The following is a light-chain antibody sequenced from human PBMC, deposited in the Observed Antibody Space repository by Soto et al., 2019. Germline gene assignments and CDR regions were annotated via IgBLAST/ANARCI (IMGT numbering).Light chain of an antibody. CDR2: AAS. CDR3: QKYDTAPQT. Sequence: DIQMTQSTSSLSASVGDTVTITCRASQGIIDYLAWYQQRPGKVPKLLIYAASTLQTGVPSRFSGSGAGTDFTLTISSLQPEDVATYYCQKYDTAPQTFGQGTRVEIK. J-gene: IGKJ1*01. CDR1: QGIIDY. V-gene: IGKV1-27*01.